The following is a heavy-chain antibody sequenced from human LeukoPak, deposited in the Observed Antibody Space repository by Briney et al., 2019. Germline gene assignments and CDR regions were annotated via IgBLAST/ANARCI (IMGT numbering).Heavy chain of an antibody. CDR3: ARDSGWNPFDY. V-gene: IGHV3-21*01. CDR2: IVNTRFI. D-gene: IGHD6-19*01. CDR1: GFTFSGYT. Sequence: TGGSLRLSCATSGFTFSGYTMNWVRQAPGKGLEWVSFIVNTRFIYYADSVKGRFTISRDNAKNSLYLQMNSLRAEDTAVYYCARDSGWNPFDYWGQGTLVTVSS. J-gene: IGHJ4*02.